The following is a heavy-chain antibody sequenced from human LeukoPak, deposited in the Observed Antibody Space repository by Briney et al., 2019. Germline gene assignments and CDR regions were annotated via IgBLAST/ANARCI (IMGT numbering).Heavy chain of an antibody. V-gene: IGHV3-23*01. D-gene: IGHD2-2*01. CDR3: AKDSDCSSTSCLGILDY. Sequence: GGSLRLSCAASGFTFSSYAMSWVRQAPGKGLEWVSAISGSGGGTYYADSVKGRFTISRDNSKNTLYLQMNSLRAEDTAVYYCAKDSDCSSTSCLGILDYWGQGTLVTVSS. CDR1: GFTFSSYA. CDR2: ISGSGGGT. J-gene: IGHJ4*02.